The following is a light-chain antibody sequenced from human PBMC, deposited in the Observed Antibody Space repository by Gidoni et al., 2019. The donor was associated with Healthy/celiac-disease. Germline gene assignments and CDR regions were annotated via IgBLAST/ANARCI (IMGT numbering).Light chain of an antibody. CDR1: QSISSY. Sequence: DIQMTPSPSSLSASVGDRVNIPCRESQSISSYLNWYQQKPGKAPKLMIYAASRLQSGVPSRFSGSGSGTEFTLTISSLQPEVLATYYCQQSYSTRLTFGGGTKVEIK. CDR3: QQSYSTRLT. J-gene: IGKJ4*01. CDR2: AAS. V-gene: IGKV1-39*01.